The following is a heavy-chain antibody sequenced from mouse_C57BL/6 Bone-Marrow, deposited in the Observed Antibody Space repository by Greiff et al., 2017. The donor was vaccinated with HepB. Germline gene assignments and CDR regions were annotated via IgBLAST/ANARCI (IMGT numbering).Heavy chain of an antibody. V-gene: IGHV1-4*01. Sequence: QVQLKQSGAELARPGASVKMSCKASGYTFTSYTMHWVKQRPGQGLEWIGYINPSSGYTKYNQKFKDKATLTADKSSSTAYMQLSSLTSEDSAVYYCACYDYDYVDYWGQGTTLTVSS. D-gene: IGHD2-4*01. CDR3: ACYDYDYVDY. CDR1: GYTFTSYT. J-gene: IGHJ2*01. CDR2: INPSSGYT.